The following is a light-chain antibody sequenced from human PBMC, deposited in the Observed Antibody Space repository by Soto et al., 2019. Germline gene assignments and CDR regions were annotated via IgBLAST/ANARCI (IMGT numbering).Light chain of an antibody. CDR2: DAS. Sequence: DIQMTQSPSTLSASVGDRVTITCWASQSISGWLAWYQQKPRKAPKLLIYDASSLESGVPSRFSGSGSGTEFTLTINSLQPDDFATYYCQQYNSFSPLTFGGGTKVEIK. J-gene: IGKJ4*01. V-gene: IGKV1-5*01. CDR1: QSISGW. CDR3: QQYNSFSPLT.